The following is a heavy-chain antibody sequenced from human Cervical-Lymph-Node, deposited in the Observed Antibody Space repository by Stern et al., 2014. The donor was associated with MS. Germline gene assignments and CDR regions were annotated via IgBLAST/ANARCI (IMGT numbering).Heavy chain of an antibody. D-gene: IGHD5-18*01. CDR2: IIPIFGTA. Sequence: VQLVESGAEVKKPGSSVKVSCKASGGTFSSSAISWVRQAPGQGLEWMGGIIPIFGTANYAQKFQGRVTITADESTSTAYMELSSLRSEDTAVYYCAEDSGYSYGTASAFDIWGQGTMVTVSS. J-gene: IGHJ3*02. V-gene: IGHV1-69*01. CDR3: AEDSGYSYGTASAFDI. CDR1: GGTFSSSA.